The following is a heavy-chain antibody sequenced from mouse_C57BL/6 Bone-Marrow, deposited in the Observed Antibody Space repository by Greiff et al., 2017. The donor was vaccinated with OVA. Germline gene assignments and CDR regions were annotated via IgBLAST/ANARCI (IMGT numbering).Heavy chain of an antibody. D-gene: IGHD1-1*01. J-gene: IGHJ2*01. Sequence: VQLQQPGAELVMPGASVKLSCKASGYTFTSYWMHWVKQRPGQGLEWIGEIDPSDSYTNYNQKFKGKSTLTVDKSSSTAYMQLSSLTSEDSAVYYCARSVYGSSSFDYWGQGTTLTVSS. V-gene: IGHV1-69*01. CDR2: IDPSDSYT. CDR3: ARSVYGSSSFDY. CDR1: GYTFTSYW.